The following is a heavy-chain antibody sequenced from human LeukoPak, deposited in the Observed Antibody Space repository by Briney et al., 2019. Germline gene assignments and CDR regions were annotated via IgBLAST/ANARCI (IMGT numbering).Heavy chain of an antibody. CDR2: IYTSGST. Sequence: PSETLSLTCTVSGGSISNGSYYWSWIRQPAGKGLEWIVRIYTSGSTNYNPSLKSRVTISVDTSKNQFSLKLSSVTAADTAVYYCARSYRGPNWFDPWGQGTLVTVSS. CDR3: ARSYRGPNWFDP. J-gene: IGHJ5*02. V-gene: IGHV4-61*02. D-gene: IGHD5-12*01. CDR1: GGSISNGSYY.